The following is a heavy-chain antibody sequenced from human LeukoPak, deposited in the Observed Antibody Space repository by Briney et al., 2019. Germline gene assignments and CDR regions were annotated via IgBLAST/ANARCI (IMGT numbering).Heavy chain of an antibody. J-gene: IGHJ4*02. CDR3: ARALRGCTRTFRWGGDDDY. V-gene: IGHV1-18*04. D-gene: IGHD2-2*01. CDR1: GYTFTSYG. Sequence: WASVKVSCKASGYTFTSYGISWVRQAPGQGLEWMGWINANNGNTNYAQKLQGRVTMTTDTSTSTAYMELRRLRSHDPPVYYCARALRGCTRTFRWGGDDDYWGQGTLVTVSS. CDR2: INANNGNT.